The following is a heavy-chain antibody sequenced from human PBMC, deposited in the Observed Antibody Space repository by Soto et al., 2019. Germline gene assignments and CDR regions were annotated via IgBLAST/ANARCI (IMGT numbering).Heavy chain of an antibody. V-gene: IGHV3-21*01. J-gene: IGHJ4*02. CDR2: ISDTSAYI. CDR1: GFTFSSYS. Sequence: GGSLRLSCAASGFTFSSYSMNWVRQAPGKGLEWVSSISDTSAYIYYVDSVRGRFTISRDNAENSLYLQMNSLRGEDTGVYYCAGDRPGSGSYGYWGEGTRVTFSS. D-gene: IGHD3-10*01. CDR3: AGDRPGSGSYGY.